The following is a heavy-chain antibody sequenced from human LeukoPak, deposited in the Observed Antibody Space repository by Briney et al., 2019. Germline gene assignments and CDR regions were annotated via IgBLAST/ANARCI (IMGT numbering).Heavy chain of an antibody. Sequence: GGSLRLSCAASGFTFSSYAMHWVRQAPGKGLEWVAVILYDGSNKYYADSVKGRFTISRDNSKNTLYLQMNSLRAEDTAVYYCARKVGATPVLDYWGQGTLVTVSS. CDR1: GFTFSSYA. D-gene: IGHD1-26*01. CDR3: ARKVGATPVLDY. V-gene: IGHV3-30*04. CDR2: ILYDGSNK. J-gene: IGHJ4*02.